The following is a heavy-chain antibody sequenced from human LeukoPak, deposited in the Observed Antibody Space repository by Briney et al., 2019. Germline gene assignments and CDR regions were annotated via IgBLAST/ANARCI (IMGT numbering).Heavy chain of an antibody. V-gene: IGHV3-23*01. Sequence: GGSLRLSCAASGFTFSSYAMSWVRQAPGKGLEWVSAISGSGGSTYYADSVKGRFTISRDNSKNTLYLQMNSLRAEDTAEYYCASSPPYCSGGSCYFDYWGQGTLVTVSS. CDR2: ISGSGGST. CDR3: ASSPPYCSGGSCYFDY. CDR1: GFTFSSYA. D-gene: IGHD2-15*01. J-gene: IGHJ4*02.